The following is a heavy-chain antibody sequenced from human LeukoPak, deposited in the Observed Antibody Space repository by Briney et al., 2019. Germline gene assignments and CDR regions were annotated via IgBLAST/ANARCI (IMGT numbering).Heavy chain of an antibody. CDR3: ARGIRLARSSSLFDY. J-gene: IGHJ4*02. V-gene: IGHV3-48*01. CDR2: ISSSSSTT. CDR1: GFSFSDYN. Sequence: GGSLRLSCAASGFSFSDYNMNWVRQAPGKGLEWVAYISSSSSTTHYADSVTGRFSISRDNTKSSLYLQMNSLRVEDTAVYYCARGIRLARSSSLFDYWGQGTLVTVSS. D-gene: IGHD6-6*01.